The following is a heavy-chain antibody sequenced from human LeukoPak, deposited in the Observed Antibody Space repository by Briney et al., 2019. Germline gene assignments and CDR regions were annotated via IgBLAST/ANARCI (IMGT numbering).Heavy chain of an antibody. CDR1: GGSMTNYY. CDR3: VKDRQYYGSGSFLY. J-gene: IGHJ4*02. Sequence: KTSETLSLTCMVSGGSMTNYYWSWIRQPPGKGLEYIGYLYYNGITNYNPSLKSRVTISVDTSKNQFSLQLSSMLAADTAVYFCVKDRQYYGSGSFLYWGQGILVTVSS. V-gene: IGHV4-59*01. D-gene: IGHD3-10*01. CDR2: LYYNGIT.